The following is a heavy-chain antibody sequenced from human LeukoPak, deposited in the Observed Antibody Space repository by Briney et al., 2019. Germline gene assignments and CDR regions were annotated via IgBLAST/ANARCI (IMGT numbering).Heavy chain of an antibody. J-gene: IGHJ4*02. CDR1: GFTFSSYA. D-gene: IGHD7-27*01. CDR3: ARDANWGSPLYYFDY. V-gene: IGHV3-64*01. CDR2: ISSNGGST. Sequence: PGGSLRLSCAASGFTFSSYAMHWVRQARGKALEYVSTISSNGGSTYYANSVKGRFTISRDNSKNTLYLQMGSLRAEDMAVYYCARDANWGSPLYYFDYWGQGTLVTVSS.